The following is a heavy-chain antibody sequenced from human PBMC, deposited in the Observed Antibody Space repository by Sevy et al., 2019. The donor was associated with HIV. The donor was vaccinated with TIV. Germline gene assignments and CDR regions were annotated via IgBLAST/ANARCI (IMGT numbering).Heavy chain of an antibody. J-gene: IGHJ6*02. Sequence: KQSQTLSLTCAISGDSVSSNNAAWNWIRQSPSSGIEWLGRTFYRSNWYNDYAVSVKGRITINPDTSKNQLSLQLTSVTPEDTAVYYCARDGLTYGGMDVWGQGTTVTVSS. CDR3: ARDGLTYGGMDV. V-gene: IGHV6-1*01. CDR1: GDSVSSNNAA. CDR2: TFYRSNWYN. D-gene: IGHD1-20*01.